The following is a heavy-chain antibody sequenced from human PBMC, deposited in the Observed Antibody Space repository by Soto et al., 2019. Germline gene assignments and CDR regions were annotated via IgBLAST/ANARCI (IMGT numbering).Heavy chain of an antibody. CDR3: AKALQYSSSSDYCYNGMDV. Sequence: PGGSLRLSCAASGFTFSNYSMSWVRQAPGKGLECVSGTISVGRTYYADSVKGRFTISRATSKKTLYLQMNRVRADDTAVFFRAKALQYSSSSDYCYNGMDVWRQGTTVTVSS. V-gene: IGHV3-23*01. D-gene: IGHD6-6*01. J-gene: IGHJ6*02. CDR2: TISVGRT. CDR1: GFTFSNYS.